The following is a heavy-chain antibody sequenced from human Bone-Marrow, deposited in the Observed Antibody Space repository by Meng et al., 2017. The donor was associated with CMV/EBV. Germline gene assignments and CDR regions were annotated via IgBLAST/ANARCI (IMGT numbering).Heavy chain of an antibody. Sequence: FTFSSYSMNWGRQAPGKGLEWVSSISSSSSYIYYADSVKGRFTISRDNAKNSLYLQMNSLRAEDTAVYYCARGLGYCSSTSCYEVYWGQGTLVTVSS. CDR2: ISSSSSYI. D-gene: IGHD2-2*03. CDR1: FTFSSYS. J-gene: IGHJ4*02. CDR3: ARGLGYCSSTSCYEVY. V-gene: IGHV3-21*01.